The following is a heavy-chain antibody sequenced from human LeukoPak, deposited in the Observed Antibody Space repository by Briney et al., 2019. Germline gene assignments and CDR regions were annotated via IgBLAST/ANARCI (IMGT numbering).Heavy chain of an antibody. D-gene: IGHD1-26*01. Sequence: GGSLRLSCAASGFTFSSYAMSWVRQAPGKGLEWVSAISGSGGSTYYADSVKGRFTISRDNAKNTLYLQMNSLRAEDTAVYYCSRDLRGADDYWGQGTLVTVSS. J-gene: IGHJ4*02. CDR1: GFTFSSYA. V-gene: IGHV3-23*01. CDR3: SRDLRGADDY. CDR2: ISGSGGST.